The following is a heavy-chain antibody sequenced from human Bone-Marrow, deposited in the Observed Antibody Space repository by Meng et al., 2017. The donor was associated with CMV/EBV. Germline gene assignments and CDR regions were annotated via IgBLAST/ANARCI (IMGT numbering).Heavy chain of an antibody. V-gene: IGHV4-38-2*02. CDR2: IYHSGST. J-gene: IGHJ4*02. Sequence: GSLRLSCTVSGYSISSGYYWGWIRQPPGKGLEWIGSIYHSGSTYYNPSLKSRVTISVDTSKTQFSLKLSSVTAADTAVYYCARAYSSAGYDFWSGYSYYFDYWGQGTLVTVSS. D-gene: IGHD3-3*01. CDR1: GYSISSGYY. CDR3: ARAYSSAGYDFWSGYSYYFDY.